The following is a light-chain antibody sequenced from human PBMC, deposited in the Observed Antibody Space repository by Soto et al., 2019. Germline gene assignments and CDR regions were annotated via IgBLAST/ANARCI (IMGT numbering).Light chain of an antibody. Sequence: SYELTQPPSVSVSPGQTASITCSGDKLGEKYACWYQQKPGQSPVLVIYQDTKRPSGIPERSSGSNSGNTATLTISGTQAMDEADYYCQAWDYSTADYVFGPGTKLTVL. J-gene: IGLJ1*01. CDR1: KLGEKY. CDR3: QAWDYSTADYV. V-gene: IGLV3-1*01. CDR2: QDT.